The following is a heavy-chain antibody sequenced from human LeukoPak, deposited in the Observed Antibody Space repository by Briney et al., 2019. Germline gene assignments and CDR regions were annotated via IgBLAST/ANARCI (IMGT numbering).Heavy chain of an antibody. CDR2: ISAYNGNT. J-gene: IGHJ4*02. CDR1: GYTFTSYG. CDR3: AREGDSSGYYPLNF. D-gene: IGHD3-22*01. Sequence: ASVKVSCKASGYTFTSYGISWVRQAPGQGLVWMGWISAYNGNTNYAQKLQGRVTMTTDTSTSTAYMELRSLRSDDTAVYYCAREGDSSGYYPLNFWGQGTLVTVSS. V-gene: IGHV1-18*01.